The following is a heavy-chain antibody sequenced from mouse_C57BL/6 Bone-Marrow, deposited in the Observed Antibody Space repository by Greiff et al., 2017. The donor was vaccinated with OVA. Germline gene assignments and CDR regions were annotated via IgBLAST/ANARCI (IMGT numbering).Heavy chain of an antibody. J-gene: IGHJ1*03. D-gene: IGHD1-1*01. Sequence: QVHVKQPGAELVKPGASVKVSCKASGYTFTSYWMHWVKQRPGQGLEWIGRIHPSDSDTNYNQKFKGKATLTVDKSSSTAYMQLSSLTSEDSAVYYCAIGRSSPWYFDVWGTGTTVTVSS. CDR1: GYTFTSYW. CDR2: IHPSDSDT. CDR3: AIGRSSPWYFDV. V-gene: IGHV1-74*01.